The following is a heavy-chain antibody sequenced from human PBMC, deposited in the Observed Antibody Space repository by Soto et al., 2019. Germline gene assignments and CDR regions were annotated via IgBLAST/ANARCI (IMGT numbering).Heavy chain of an antibody. D-gene: IGHD1-26*01. CDR2: IYYSGST. CDR3: ARVTRGIVGAIYFDY. V-gene: IGHV4-61*01. Sequence: QVQLQESGPGLVKPSETLSLTCTVSGGSVSSGSYYWSWIRQPPGKGLEWIGYIYYSGSTNYNPSRKSRVTISVDTSKNQFSLKLSSVTAADTAVYYCARVTRGIVGAIYFDYWGQGTLVTVSS. J-gene: IGHJ4*02. CDR1: GGSVSSGSYY.